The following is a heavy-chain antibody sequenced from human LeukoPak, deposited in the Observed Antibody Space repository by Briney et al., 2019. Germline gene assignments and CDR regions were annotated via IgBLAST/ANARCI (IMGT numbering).Heavy chain of an antibody. D-gene: IGHD3-9*01. Sequence: GASVKVSCKASGYTFTGYYMHWARQAPGQGLEWMGWINPNSGGTNYAQKFQGWVTMTRDTSISTAYMELSRLRSDDTAVYYCARGRNYDILTGYFDPWGQGTLVTVSS. CDR2: INPNSGGT. CDR1: GYTFTGYY. CDR3: ARGRNYDILTGYFDP. V-gene: IGHV1-2*04. J-gene: IGHJ5*02.